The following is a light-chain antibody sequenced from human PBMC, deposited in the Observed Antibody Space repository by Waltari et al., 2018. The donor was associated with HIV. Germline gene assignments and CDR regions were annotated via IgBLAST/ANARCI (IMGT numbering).Light chain of an antibody. J-gene: IGLJ2*01. CDR3: QSFDSSLTTSGVI. CDR2: ANI. Sequence: QSVLTQPPSVSGAPGPRVTISCTGSRSNIGAGYDVHWYQQLPGTAPKLLIYANINRPSGVPDRFSGSKSGSSASLAITGLQAEDEAHYYCQSFDSSLTTSGVIFGGGTKLTVL. V-gene: IGLV1-40*01. CDR1: RSNIGAGYD.